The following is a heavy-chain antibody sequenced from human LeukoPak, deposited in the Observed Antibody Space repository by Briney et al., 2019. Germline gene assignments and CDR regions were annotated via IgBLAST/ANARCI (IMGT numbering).Heavy chain of an antibody. CDR1: GGSFSGYY. V-gene: IGHV4-59*01. J-gene: IGHJ4*02. CDR3: ARGSGYDFDY. D-gene: IGHD5-12*01. CDR2: IYYSGST. Sequence: SETLSLTCAVYGGSFSGYYWSWIRQPPGKGLEWIGYIYYSGSTNYNPSLKSRVTISVDTSKNQFSLKLSSVTAADTAVYYCARGSGYDFDYWGQGTLVTVSS.